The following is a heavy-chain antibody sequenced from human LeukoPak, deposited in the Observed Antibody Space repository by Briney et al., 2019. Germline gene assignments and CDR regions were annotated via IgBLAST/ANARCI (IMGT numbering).Heavy chain of an antibody. J-gene: IGHJ6*02. V-gene: IGHV4-59*01. CDR3: ARDKGDYQSGYYYYGMDV. Sequence: SETLSLTCTVSGGSISSYYWSWIRQPPGKGLEWIGYIYYSGTTNYNPSLKSRVTISVDTSKNQFSLKLSSVTAADTAVYYCARDKGDYQSGYYYYGMDVWGQGTTVTVSS. D-gene: IGHD4-17*01. CDR2: IYYSGTT. CDR1: GGSISSYY.